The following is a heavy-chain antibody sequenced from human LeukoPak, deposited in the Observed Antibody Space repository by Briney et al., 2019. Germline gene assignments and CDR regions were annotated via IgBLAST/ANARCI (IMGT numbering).Heavy chain of an antibody. V-gene: IGHV3-30*03. CDR2: ISYDGNNK. CDR1: GFTLSNYG. CDR3: AREVLVPAAIRASGMDV. Sequence: GGSLRLSCAASGFTLSNYGMHWVRQAPGKGLEWVAVISYDGNNKYYADSVKGRFTISRDNSKNTLYLQMNSLRAEDTAVYYCAREVLVPAAIRASGMDVWGQGTTVTVSS. J-gene: IGHJ6*02. D-gene: IGHD2-2*01.